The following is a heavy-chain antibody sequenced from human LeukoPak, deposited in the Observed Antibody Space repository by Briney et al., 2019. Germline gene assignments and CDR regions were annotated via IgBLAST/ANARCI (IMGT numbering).Heavy chain of an antibody. D-gene: IGHD2-2*01. CDR2: ISGSGGTT. Sequence: GGSLRLSCAAAAFVFNSYAMSWVRQAPGKGLEWVSVISGSGGTTDYADSVKGRFTISRDSSNNTLYLQMNSLRGEDTAVYYCAKGGYRAYCSSRNCQNWFDPWGQGTLVIVSS. V-gene: IGHV3-23*01. CDR3: AKGGYRAYCSSRNCQNWFDP. CDR1: AFVFNSYA. J-gene: IGHJ5*02.